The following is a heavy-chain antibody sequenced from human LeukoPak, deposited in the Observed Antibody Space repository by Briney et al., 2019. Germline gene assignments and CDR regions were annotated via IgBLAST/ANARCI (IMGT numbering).Heavy chain of an antibody. J-gene: IGHJ4*02. CDR2: ISYDGSNK. CDR1: GFTFSSYA. Sequence: GGSLRLSCAASGFTFSSYAMHWVCQAPGKGLEWVAVISYDGSNKYYADSVKGRFTISRDNSKNTLYLQMNSLRAEDTAVYYCARSIAVAGTPFDYWGQGTLVTVSS. D-gene: IGHD6-19*01. V-gene: IGHV3-30-3*01. CDR3: ARSIAVAGTPFDY.